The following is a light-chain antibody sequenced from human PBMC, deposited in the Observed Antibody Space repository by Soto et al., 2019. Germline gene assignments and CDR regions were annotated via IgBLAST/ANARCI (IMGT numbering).Light chain of an antibody. Sequence: EIVLTQSPGTLSLSPGERATLSCRASQSVSSSYLAWYQQKPGQAPRLLIYGASGRATGIPDRFSGSGSGTDFTITISRVEPEDFAVYYCQQYGSSRGFTFGPGTKVDIK. CDR3: QQYGSSRGFT. V-gene: IGKV3-20*01. CDR2: GAS. J-gene: IGKJ3*01. CDR1: QSVSSSY.